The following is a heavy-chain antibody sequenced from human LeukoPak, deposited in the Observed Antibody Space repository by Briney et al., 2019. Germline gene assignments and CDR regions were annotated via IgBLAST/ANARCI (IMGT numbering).Heavy chain of an antibody. CDR1: GGSISSYY. J-gene: IGHJ4*02. CDR3: ASSASGSYCRFDY. Sequence: LETLSLTCTVSGGSISSYYWSWLRQPAGKGLEWIGRIYTSGSTNYNPSLKSRVTMSVDTSKNQFSPKLSSVTAADTAVYYCASSASGSYCRFDYWGQGTLVTVSS. CDR2: IYTSGST. V-gene: IGHV4-4*07. D-gene: IGHD1-26*01.